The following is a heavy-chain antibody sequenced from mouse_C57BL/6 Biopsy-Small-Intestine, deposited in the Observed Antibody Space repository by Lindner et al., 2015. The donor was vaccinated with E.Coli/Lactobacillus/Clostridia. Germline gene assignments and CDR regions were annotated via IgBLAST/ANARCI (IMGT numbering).Heavy chain of an antibody. V-gene: IGHV1-15*01. D-gene: IGHD2-3*01. Sequence: VQLQESGAELVGPGASVTLSCKASGYTFTDYEMHWVKETPVHGLEWIGAIEPETGGTAYTQKFKGKAILTVDKSSSTAYMELRSLTSEDSAVYYCTRDDGYAWFAYWGQGTLVTVSA. CDR1: GYTFTDYE. J-gene: IGHJ3*01. CDR2: IEPETGGT. CDR3: TRDDGYAWFAY.